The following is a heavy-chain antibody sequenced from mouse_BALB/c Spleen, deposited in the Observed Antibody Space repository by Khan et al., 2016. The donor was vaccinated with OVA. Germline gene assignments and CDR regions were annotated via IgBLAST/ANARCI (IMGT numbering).Heavy chain of an antibody. CDR2: ISYSGDT. J-gene: IGHJ3*01. CDR1: GYSITSDYA. CDR3: AMGSTY. D-gene: IGHD1-1*01. V-gene: IGHV3-2*02. Sequence: EVQLQESGPGLVKPSQSLSLTCTVTGYSITSDYAWNWLRQFPGNKLEWMGYISYSGDTSYTPYLKRRISVTRDTSNNPFFLQLNSVTTEDTATYYCAMGSTYWGQGTLVAVSA.